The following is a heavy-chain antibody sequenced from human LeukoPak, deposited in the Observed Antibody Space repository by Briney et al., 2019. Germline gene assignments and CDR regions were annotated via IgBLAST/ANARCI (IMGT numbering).Heavy chain of an antibody. V-gene: IGHV4-59*01. CDR3: ARQGYSSSFSYMDV. CDR1: GGSISSYY. J-gene: IGHJ6*03. CDR2: IYYSGST. Sequence: PSETLPLTCTVSGGSISSYYWSWIRQPPGKGLEWIGYIYYSGSTNYNPSLKSRVTISVDTSKNQFSLKLSSVTAADTAVYYCARQGYSSSFSYMDVWGKGTTVTVSS. D-gene: IGHD6-6*01.